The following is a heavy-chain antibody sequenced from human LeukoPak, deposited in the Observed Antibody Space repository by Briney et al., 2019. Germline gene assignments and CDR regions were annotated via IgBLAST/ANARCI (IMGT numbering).Heavy chain of an antibody. V-gene: IGHV1-2*02. D-gene: IGHD2-21*01. CDR1: GYTFTGYY. J-gene: IGHJ3*02. CDR2: INPNSGGT. CDR3: ARAIVVRGQAFDI. Sequence: ASVKVSCKASGYTFTGYYMHCVRQAPVQGLEWMGWINPNSGGTNYAQKFQGRVTMTRDTSISTAYMELSRLRSDDTAVYYCARAIVVRGQAFDIWGQGTMVTVSS.